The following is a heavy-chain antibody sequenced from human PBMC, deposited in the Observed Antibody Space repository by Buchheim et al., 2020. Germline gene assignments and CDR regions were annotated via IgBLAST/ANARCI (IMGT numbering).Heavy chain of an antibody. J-gene: IGHJ6*02. CDR3: ARDGVAGWPNYYYYYGMDV. CDR1: GFTFSDYY. V-gene: IGHV3-11*06. CDR2: ISSSSSYT. Sequence: QVQLVESGGGLVKPGGSLRLSCAASGFTFSDYYMSWIRQAPGKGLEWVSYISSSSSYTNYADSVKGRFTISRDNAKNSLYLQMSSLRAEDTAVYYCARDGVAGWPNYYYYYGMDVGGQGTT. D-gene: IGHD6-19*01.